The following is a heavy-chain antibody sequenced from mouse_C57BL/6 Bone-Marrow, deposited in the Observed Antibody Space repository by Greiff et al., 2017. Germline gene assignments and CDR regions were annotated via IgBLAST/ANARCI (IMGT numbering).Heavy chain of an antibody. CDR2: IDPSDSGN. CDR3: ARPSFTTVVAPWGV. D-gene: IGHD1-1*01. Sequence: VQLQQPGAELVRPRSSVKLSCKASGYTFTSYWMHWVKQRPIQGLEWIGNIDPSDSGNHYNQKFKDKATLTVDKSSSTAYMQLSSLTSEDSAVYCCARPSFTTVVAPWGVWGTGTTVTVSS. J-gene: IGHJ1*03. CDR1: GYTFTSYW. V-gene: IGHV1-52*01.